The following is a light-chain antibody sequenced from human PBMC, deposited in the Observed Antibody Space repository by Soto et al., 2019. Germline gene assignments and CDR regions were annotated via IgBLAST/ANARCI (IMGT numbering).Light chain of an antibody. V-gene: IGLV2-14*01. Sequence: QSALTQPASVSGSPGQSITISCTGTSSEVGGYNYVSWYQQHPGKAPKLMIYEVSNRPSGVSNRFSGSKSGNTASLTISGLQAEDEADYYCSSYTSSSTSYVFGTGTKV. CDR1: SSEVGGYNY. J-gene: IGLJ1*01. CDR2: EVS. CDR3: SSYTSSSTSYV.